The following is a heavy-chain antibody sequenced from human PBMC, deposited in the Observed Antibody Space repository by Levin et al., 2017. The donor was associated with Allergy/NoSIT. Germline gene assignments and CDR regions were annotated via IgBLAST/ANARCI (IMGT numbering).Heavy chain of an antibody. J-gene: IGHJ6*03. V-gene: IGHV4-31*03. CDR1: GGSISSGASY. CDR3: ARGDYYFYYYMDV. CDR2: IYYTGST. Sequence: KASETLSLTCTVSGGSISSGASYWSWIRQPPGKGLDWIGYIYYTGSTYYNPSLKSRVTISVDTSNNQFSLKLSSVTAADTAMYYCARGDYYFYYYMDVWGKGTTVTVSS.